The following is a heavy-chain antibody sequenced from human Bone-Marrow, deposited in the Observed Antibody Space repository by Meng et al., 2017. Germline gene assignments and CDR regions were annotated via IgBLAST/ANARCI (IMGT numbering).Heavy chain of an antibody. J-gene: IGHJ4*01. D-gene: IGHD2-15*01. CDR2: TYYRSRWYK. CDR1: GDSVSSNSVA. Sequence: SCAISGDSVSSNSVAWNWIRQSPSRGLEWLGRTYYRSRWYKDDAVSVKSRITINPDTSKNEFSLQLNSVTPEDTAVYFCARGTATLDFWGHGTLVTVSS. CDR3: ARGTATLDF. V-gene: IGHV6-1*01.